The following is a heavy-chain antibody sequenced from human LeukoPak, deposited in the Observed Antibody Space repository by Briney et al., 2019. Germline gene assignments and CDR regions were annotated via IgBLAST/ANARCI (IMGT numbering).Heavy chain of an antibody. CDR3: ARGGGYFEWDYYFDY. CDR2: ISTSGST. CDR1: GGSISSYY. D-gene: IGHD3-9*01. J-gene: IGHJ4*02. V-gene: IGHV4-4*07. Sequence: ASETLSLTCTVSGGSISSYYWSWIRQPAGKGLESIGHISTSGSTNYNPSLKSRVTMSVDTSKNQFSLKLSSVTAADTAVYYCARGGGYFEWDYYFDYWGRGTLVTVSS.